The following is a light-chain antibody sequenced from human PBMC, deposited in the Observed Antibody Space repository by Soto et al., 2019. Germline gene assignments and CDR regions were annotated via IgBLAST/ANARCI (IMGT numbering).Light chain of an antibody. CDR2: DVS. CDR3: QHRSDWPALT. Sequence: EIVLMQSPGTLSLSPGEGATLSCRASQSVRSNYLAWYQQKPGQAPTVLIFDVSKRASGTPARFSGSGSGTDFTLTISSLEPEDFAVYYCQHRSDWPALTFGGGTKV. V-gene: IGKV3D-20*02. CDR1: QSVRSNY. J-gene: IGKJ4*01.